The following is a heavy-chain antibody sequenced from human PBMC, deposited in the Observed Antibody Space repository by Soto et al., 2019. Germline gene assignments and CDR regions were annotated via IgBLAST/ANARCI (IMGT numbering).Heavy chain of an antibody. CDR1: GFSLSTSGMC. J-gene: IGHJ3*02. Sequence: PTLVNPTQTLTLTCTFSGFSLSTSGMCVSWIRQPPGKALEWLALIDWDDDKYYSTSLKTRLTISKDTSKNQVVLTMTNMDPVDTATYFSARMYRSSWSDAFDIWGQGTMVTVSS. D-gene: IGHD6-13*01. CDR3: ARMYRSSWSDAFDI. V-gene: IGHV2-70*01. CDR2: IDWDDDK.